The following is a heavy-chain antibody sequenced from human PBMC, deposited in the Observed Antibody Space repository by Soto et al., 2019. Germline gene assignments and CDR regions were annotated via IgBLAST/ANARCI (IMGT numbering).Heavy chain of an antibody. V-gene: IGHV1-18*01. CDR2: ISTYSGDT. D-gene: IGHD5-12*01. Sequence: ASVKVSCKASGYTFFTYDISWVRQAPGQGLEWMGWISTYSGDTKYAQKFQGRVTMTTDTSTTTAYLELRSLRSDDTAVYYCARHHGPTTSENWFDPWGQGTLITVSS. CDR3: ARHHGPTTSENWFDP. J-gene: IGHJ5*02. CDR1: GYTFFTYD.